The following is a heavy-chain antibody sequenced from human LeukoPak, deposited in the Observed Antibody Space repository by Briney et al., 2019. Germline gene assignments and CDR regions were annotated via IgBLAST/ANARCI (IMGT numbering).Heavy chain of an antibody. J-gene: IGHJ5*02. D-gene: IGHD5-12*01. CDR1: GYSIGRDYY. V-gene: IGHV4-38-2*02. Sequence: PSEILSLTCKVSGYSIGRDYYWAWLRQPPGKGLEWIGSIFHTGRTVYNPSYESRLTISMDTSKNEFFLRLNSVTAADTAVYFCARDGGYPTTDEGFDPWGLGTLVTVSS. CDR2: IFHTGRT. CDR3: ARDGGYPTTDEGFDP.